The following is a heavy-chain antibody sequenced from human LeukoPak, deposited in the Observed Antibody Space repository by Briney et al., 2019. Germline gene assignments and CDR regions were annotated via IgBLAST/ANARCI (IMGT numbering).Heavy chain of an antibody. J-gene: IGHJ6*02. CDR1: GGSISSYY. CDR3: ARELMVRGVVRSYGMDV. Sequence: SETLSLTCTVSGGSISSYYWSWIRQPPGKGLEWIGYIYYSGSTNYNPSLTSRVTISVDTSKNQFSLKLSPVTGADTAVYYCARELMVRGVVRSYGMDVWGQGTTVTVSS. D-gene: IGHD3-10*01. V-gene: IGHV4-59*08. CDR2: IYYSGST.